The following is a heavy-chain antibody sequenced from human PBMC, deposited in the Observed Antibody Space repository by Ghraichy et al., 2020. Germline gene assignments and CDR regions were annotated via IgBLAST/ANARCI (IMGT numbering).Heavy chain of an antibody. V-gene: IGHV4-59*08. CDR3: ASMITGTINSHDMDV. Sequence: SETLSLTCTVSGGSISSYYWSWIRQPPGKGLEWIGYIYYSGSTNYNPSLKSRVTISVDTSKNQFSLKLSSVTAADTAVYYCASMITGTINSHDMDVWGKGTTVTVSS. D-gene: IGHD1-7*01. J-gene: IGHJ6*03. CDR2: IYYSGST. CDR1: GGSISSYY.